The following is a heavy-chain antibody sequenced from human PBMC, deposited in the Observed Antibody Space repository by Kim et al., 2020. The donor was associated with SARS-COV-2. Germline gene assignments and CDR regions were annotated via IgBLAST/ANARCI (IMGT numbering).Heavy chain of an antibody. CDR1: GFTFSSYA. CDR3: ARGGVPAAIALFDY. J-gene: IGHJ4*02. Sequence: GGSLRLSCAASGFTFSSYAMHWVRQAPGKGLEWVAVISYDGSNKYYADSVKGRFTISRDNSKNTLYLQMNSLRAEDTAVYYCARGGVPAAIALFDYWGQGTLVTVSS. D-gene: IGHD2-2*02. V-gene: IGHV3-30-3*01. CDR2: ISYDGSNK.